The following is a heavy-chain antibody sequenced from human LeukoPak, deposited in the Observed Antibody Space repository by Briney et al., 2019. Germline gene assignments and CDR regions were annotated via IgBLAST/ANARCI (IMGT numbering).Heavy chain of an antibody. CDR3: ARGPRTVTGFKYFQH. Sequence: SETLSLACAVYGGSFSGYYWSWIRQPPGKGLEWIGEINHSGSTNYNPSLKSRVTISVDTSKNQFSLKLSFVTAADTAVYYCARGPRTVTGFKYFQHWGQGTLVTVSS. CDR1: GGSFSGYY. CDR2: INHSGST. J-gene: IGHJ1*01. D-gene: IGHD3-9*01. V-gene: IGHV4-34*01.